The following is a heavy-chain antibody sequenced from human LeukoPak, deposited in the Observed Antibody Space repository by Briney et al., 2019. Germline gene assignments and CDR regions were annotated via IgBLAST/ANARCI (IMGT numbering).Heavy chain of an antibody. CDR2: IYYSGST. CDR3: ARETSLAGFASGLGFNY. CDR1: GGSISSSSYY. V-gene: IGHV4-39*07. J-gene: IGHJ4*02. D-gene: IGHD6-19*01. Sequence: SETLSLTCTVSGGSISSSSYYWGWIRQPPGKGLEWIGSIYYSGSTYYNPSLKSRVTISVDTSKNQFSLKLTSVTGADTATYYCARETSLAGFASGLGFNYWGQGILVTVSS.